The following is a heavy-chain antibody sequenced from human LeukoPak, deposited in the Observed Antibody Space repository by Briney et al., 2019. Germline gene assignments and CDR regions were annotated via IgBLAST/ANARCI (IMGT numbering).Heavy chain of an antibody. CDR1: GFTVSSNY. CDR3: ARGLGYCSGGSCYSGAFDI. CDR2: IYSGGST. Sequence: GGSLRLSCAASGFTVSSNYMSWVRQAPGKGLEWVSVIYSGGSTYYADSVKGRFTISRDNSKNTLYLQMDSLRAEDTAVYYCARGLGYCSGGSCYSGAFDIWGQGTMVTVSP. V-gene: IGHV3-53*01. J-gene: IGHJ3*02. D-gene: IGHD2-15*01.